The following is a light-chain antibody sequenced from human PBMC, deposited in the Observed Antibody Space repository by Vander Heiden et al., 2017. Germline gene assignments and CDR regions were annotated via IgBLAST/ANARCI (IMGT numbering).Light chain of an antibody. V-gene: IGKV1-6*01. J-gene: IGKJ1*01. Sequence: AIQMTQSPSSLSASVGDTVTITCRASQGIRTDLGWYQQKPGKAPQLLIYAASNLEGGVSPRFSGSGSGTDFTLTITSLQSEDYATYFFRQDDNSPWTFGQGTKVDVK. CDR3: RQDDNSPWT. CDR2: AAS. CDR1: QGIRTD.